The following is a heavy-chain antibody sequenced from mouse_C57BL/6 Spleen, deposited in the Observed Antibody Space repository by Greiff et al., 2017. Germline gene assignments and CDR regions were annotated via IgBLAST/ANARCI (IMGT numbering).Heavy chain of an antibody. CDR1: GFTFSSYA. CDR3: TREGGGFAY. Sequence: DVHLVESGEGLVKPGGSLKLSCAASGFTFSSYAMSWVRQTPEKRLEWVAYISSGGDYIYYADTVKGRFTISRDNARNTLYLQMSSLKSEDTAMYYCTREGGGFAYWGQGTLVTVSA. CDR2: ISSGGDYI. V-gene: IGHV5-9-1*02. J-gene: IGHJ3*01.